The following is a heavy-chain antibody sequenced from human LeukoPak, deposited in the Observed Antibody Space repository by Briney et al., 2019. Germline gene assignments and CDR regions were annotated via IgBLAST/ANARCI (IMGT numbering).Heavy chain of an antibody. CDR1: GYTFTSYA. V-gene: IGHV1-3*01. J-gene: IGHJ4*02. D-gene: IGHD4-17*01. CDR2: INAGNGNT. Sequence: ASVKVSCKASGYTFTSYAMYWVRQAPGQRLEWMGWINAGNGNTKYSQKFQGRVTITRDTSASTAYMELSSLRSEDTAVYYCARLGDYGETFDYWGQGTLVTVSS. CDR3: ARLGDYGETFDY.